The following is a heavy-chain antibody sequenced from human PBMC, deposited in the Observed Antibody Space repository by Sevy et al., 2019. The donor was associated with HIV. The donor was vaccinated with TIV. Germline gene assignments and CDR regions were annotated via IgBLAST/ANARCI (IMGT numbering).Heavy chain of an antibody. CDR2: INPNSGGT. D-gene: IGHD3-22*01. V-gene: IGHV1-2*02. J-gene: IGHJ4*02. CDR1: GYTFTGYY. Sequence: ASVKVSCKASGYTFTGYYMHWVRQAPGQGLEWMGWINPNSGGTNYAQKFQGRVTMTRDTSISTAYMELSRLRSDDTAVYYCARDRRTYYYDSSGYYHDYWGQGTLVTVSS. CDR3: ARDRRTYYYDSSGYYHDY.